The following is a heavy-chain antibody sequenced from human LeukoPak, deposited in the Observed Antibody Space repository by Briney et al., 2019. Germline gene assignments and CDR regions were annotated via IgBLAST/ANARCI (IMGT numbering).Heavy chain of an antibody. V-gene: IGHV1-18*01. J-gene: IGHJ4*02. Sequence: ASVKVSCKASDYTFASYGISWVRQAPGQGLEWMGWISAYNGDTKYAQHLQGRVTLTTDTSTGTAYMELRSLTSDDTALYYCARDTARITTPGGPDYWGQGTLVTVSS. CDR1: DYTFASYG. CDR3: ARDTARITTPGGPDY. D-gene: IGHD6-13*01. CDR2: ISAYNGDT.